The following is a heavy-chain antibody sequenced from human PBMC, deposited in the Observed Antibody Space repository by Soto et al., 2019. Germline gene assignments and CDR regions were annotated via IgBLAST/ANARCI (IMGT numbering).Heavy chain of an antibody. D-gene: IGHD2-8*01. Sequence: QVQLVQSGAEVKKPGASVKVSCKASGYTFTIYDISWVRQAPGQGLEWMGRISTYNGNTNYPQSLQGRLTLTTDTSTTTAYMELRSLRSDDTAVYYCARDPYHVLVGNAPNLYGMDVWGQGTTVTVSS. J-gene: IGHJ6*02. CDR1: GYTFTIYD. CDR2: ISTYNGNT. V-gene: IGHV1-18*01. CDR3: ARDPYHVLVGNAPNLYGMDV.